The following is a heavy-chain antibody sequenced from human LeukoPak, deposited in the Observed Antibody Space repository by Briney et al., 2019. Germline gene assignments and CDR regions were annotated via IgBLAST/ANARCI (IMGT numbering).Heavy chain of an antibody. Sequence: GGSLRLSCAASGFTFSSYAMSWVRQAPGKGLEWVSAISGSGGSTYYADSVKDRFTISRDNSKNTLYLQMNSLRAEDTAVYYCATDYGDYNYYYYGMDVWGQGTTVTVSS. D-gene: IGHD4-17*01. CDR1: GFTFSSYA. CDR2: ISGSGGST. CDR3: ATDYGDYNYYYYGMDV. J-gene: IGHJ6*02. V-gene: IGHV3-23*01.